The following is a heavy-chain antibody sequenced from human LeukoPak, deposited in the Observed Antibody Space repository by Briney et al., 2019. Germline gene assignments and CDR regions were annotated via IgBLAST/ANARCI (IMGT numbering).Heavy chain of an antibody. V-gene: IGHV3-53*04. CDR3: AKDLTNGWGTFDY. CDR2: IYSDGST. Sequence: GGSLRLSCAASGFXVTNNYINWVRQAPGKGLEWVSVIYSDGSTFYSDSVKGRFTISRHNSKNIVYLQMNSLRTEDTAVYYCAKDLTNGWGTFDYWGQGTLVTVSS. CDR1: GFXVTNNY. J-gene: IGHJ4*02. D-gene: IGHD3-16*01.